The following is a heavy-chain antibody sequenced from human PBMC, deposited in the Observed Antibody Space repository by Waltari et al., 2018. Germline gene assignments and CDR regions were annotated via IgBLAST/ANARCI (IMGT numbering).Heavy chain of an antibody. CDR2: IIPTFQKV. J-gene: IGHJ4*02. V-gene: IGHV1-69*01. CDR1: GGSFPALG. CDR3: AGGTPLRFFVH. Sequence: QVQLVQSGAEVKTPGSSVTVSCKAAGGSFPALGLFGVRQAPGQGLEWMGGIIPTFQKVAYAQEFQGRVSITADDYTGTAYMELTSLRFEDTAVYYCAGGTPLRFFVHWGQGTRVTVSP.